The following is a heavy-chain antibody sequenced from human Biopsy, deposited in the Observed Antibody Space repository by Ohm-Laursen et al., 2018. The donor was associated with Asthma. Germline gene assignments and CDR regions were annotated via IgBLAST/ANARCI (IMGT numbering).Heavy chain of an antibody. V-gene: IGHV4-39*02. D-gene: IGHD3-3*01. CDR3: ARFTASITIFGVVNNWFDP. CDR1: GGAIRTSGYY. J-gene: IGHJ5*02. Sequence: TLSLTCSVSGGAIRTSGYYWGWIRQPPGKGLEWIGSIYYNGRTYYNPSLKSRVTISVDTSKNHFSLKLSSVTAADTAVYYCARFTASITIFGVVNNWFDPWGQGTLVTVSS. CDR2: IYYNGRT.